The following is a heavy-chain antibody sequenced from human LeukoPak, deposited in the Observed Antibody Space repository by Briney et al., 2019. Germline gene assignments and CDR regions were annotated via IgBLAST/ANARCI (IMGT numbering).Heavy chain of an antibody. CDR1: GFTFSDYA. CDR3: TREKRYFDWFQADY. CDR2: IRNKAYGGTA. Sequence: PGGSLRLSCTASGFTFSDYAMSWARQAPGKGLEWVGFIRNKAYGGTAEYAASVKGRFTISRDDSKTIAYLQMNSLKTEDTAVYYCTREKRYFDWFQADYWGQGTLVTVSS. V-gene: IGHV3-49*04. D-gene: IGHD3-9*01. J-gene: IGHJ4*02.